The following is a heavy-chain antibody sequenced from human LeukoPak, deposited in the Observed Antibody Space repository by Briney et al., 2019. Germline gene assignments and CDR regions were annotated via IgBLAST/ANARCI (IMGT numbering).Heavy chain of an antibody. V-gene: IGHV5-51*01. J-gene: IGHJ4*02. CDR2: IYPGDSDT. CDR1: GYSFTSFW. D-gene: IGHD3-22*01. CDR3: ARHLDYYDSSGYHDYFDY. Sequence: GESLKISCKGSGYSFTSFWIGWVRQMPGKGLGWMGIIYPGDSDTRYSPSFQGQVTISADKSISTAYLQWSSLKASDTARYYCARHLDYYDSSGYHDYFDYWGQGTLVTVSS.